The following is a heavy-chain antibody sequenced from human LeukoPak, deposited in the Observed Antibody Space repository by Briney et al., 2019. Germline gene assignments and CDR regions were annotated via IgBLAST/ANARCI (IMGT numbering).Heavy chain of an antibody. V-gene: IGHV1-24*01. Sequence: ASVKVSCKVSGYTLTELSMHWVRQAPGKGLERMGGFDTEDGETIYAQKFQGRVTMTEDTSTDTAYMELSSLRSEDTAVYYCATITIFRIWFDPWGQGTLVTVSS. J-gene: IGHJ5*02. CDR2: FDTEDGET. CDR3: ATITIFRIWFDP. D-gene: IGHD3-3*01. CDR1: GYTLTELS.